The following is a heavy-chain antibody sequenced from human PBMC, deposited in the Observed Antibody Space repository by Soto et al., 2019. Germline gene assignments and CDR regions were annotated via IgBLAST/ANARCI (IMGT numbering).Heavy chain of an antibody. CDR1: GGSISGYY. J-gene: IGHJ5*02. CDR3: ARGGASLKWLDP. Sequence: SETLSLTSTVSGGSISGYYWSWIRQPPGKGLEWIGYIYYTGNTIYNPSLNSRVTMSVDTSKNQFSLHLNYVTAADTAVYYCARGGASLKWLDPWGHVTLFTVSS. V-gene: IGHV4-59*01. CDR2: IYYTGNT. D-gene: IGHD3-16*01.